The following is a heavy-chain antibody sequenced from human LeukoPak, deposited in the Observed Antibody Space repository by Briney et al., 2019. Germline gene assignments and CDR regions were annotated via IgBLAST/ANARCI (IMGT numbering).Heavy chain of an antibody. J-gene: IGHJ6*03. CDR2: MNPNSGNT. CDR1: GYTFTSYD. V-gene: IGHV1-8*01. D-gene: IGHD1-26*01. Sequence: ASVTVSCKASGYTFTSYDINWVRQATGQGLEWMGWMNPNSGNTGYAQKFQGRVTMTRNTSISTAYMELSSLRSEDTAVYYCARGGSGSYYDENYYYYYMDVWGKGTTVTVSS. CDR3: ARGGSGSYYDENYYYYYMDV.